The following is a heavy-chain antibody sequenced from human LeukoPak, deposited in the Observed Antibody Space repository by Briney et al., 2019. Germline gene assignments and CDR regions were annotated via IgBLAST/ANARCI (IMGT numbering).Heavy chain of an antibody. CDR3: ARDLWFSGAYCGGDCQPNPKYYFDY. CDR1: GYTFTSYG. J-gene: IGHJ4*02. CDR2: IIPIFGTA. D-gene: IGHD2-21*02. V-gene: IGHV1-69*13. Sequence: EASVKVSCKASGYTFTSYGISWVRQAPGQGLEWMGGIIPIFGTANYAQKFQGRVTITADESTSTAYMELSSLRSEDTAVYYCARDLWFSGAYCGGDCQPNPKYYFDYWGQGTLVTVSS.